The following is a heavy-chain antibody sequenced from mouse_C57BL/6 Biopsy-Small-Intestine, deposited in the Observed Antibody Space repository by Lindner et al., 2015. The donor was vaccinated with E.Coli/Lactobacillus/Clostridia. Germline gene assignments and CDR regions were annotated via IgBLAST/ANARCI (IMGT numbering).Heavy chain of an antibody. Sequence: SVKVSCKASGYTFTSYYLHWVRQAPGQGLEWMGVINPSGGSASYAQKFQGRVTMTRDTSTSTVYMELSRLRSEDTAVYYCARDVRALVPAAIPEYFHHWGQGTLVSVSS. CDR2: INPSGGSA. CDR3: ARDVRALVPAAIPEYFHH. V-gene: IGHV1S12*01. CDR1: GYTFTSYY. D-gene: IGHD5-1*01. J-gene: IGHJ2*01.